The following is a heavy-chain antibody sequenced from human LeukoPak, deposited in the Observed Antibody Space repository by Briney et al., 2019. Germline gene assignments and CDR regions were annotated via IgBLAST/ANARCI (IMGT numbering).Heavy chain of an antibody. V-gene: IGHV3-23*01. CDR2: ISGSGGST. D-gene: IGHD1-26*01. J-gene: IGHJ4*02. Sequence: PGGSLRLSCAASGFTFSSYAMSWVRQAPGKGLEWVSAISGSGGSTYYADSVKGRFTISRDNSKNTLYLQMNSLRAEDTAVYYCAKRSPIVGATTRYFDYWGQGTLVTVSS. CDR1: GFTFSSYA. CDR3: AKRSPIVGATTRYFDY.